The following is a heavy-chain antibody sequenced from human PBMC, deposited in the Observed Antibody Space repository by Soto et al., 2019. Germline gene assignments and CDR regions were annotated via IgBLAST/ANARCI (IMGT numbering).Heavy chain of an antibody. CDR2: IIPIFGTA. CDR3: VLVVVVAATHHNWFDP. D-gene: IGHD2-15*01. J-gene: IGHJ5*02. V-gene: IGHV1-69*01. Sequence: QVQLVQSGAEVKKPGSSVKVSCKASVGTFSSYAISWVRQAPGQGLEWMGGIIPIFGTANYAQKFQGRVTITADESTSTAYMELSSLRSEDTAVYYCVLVVVVAATHHNWFDPWGQGTLVTVSS. CDR1: VGTFSSYA.